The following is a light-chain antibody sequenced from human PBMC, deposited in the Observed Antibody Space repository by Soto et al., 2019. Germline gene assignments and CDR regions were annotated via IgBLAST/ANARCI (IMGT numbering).Light chain of an antibody. J-gene: IGKJ2*01. CDR2: WAS. CDR1: QSVLYSSNNKNY. V-gene: IGKV4-1*01. CDR3: QQYYSTRTT. Sequence: DIVMTQSPDSLAVSLGERATINCKSSQSVLYSSNNKNYLAWYQQKPGQPPKLLIYWASTRESGVPDRFSGSGSGTDFTLTISSLQAEEVAVYYCQQYYSTRTTFGQGTKLEIK.